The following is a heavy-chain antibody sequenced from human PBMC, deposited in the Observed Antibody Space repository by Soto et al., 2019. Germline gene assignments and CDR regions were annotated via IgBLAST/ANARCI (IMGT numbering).Heavy chain of an antibody. V-gene: IGHV1-3*01. D-gene: IGHD6-19*01. Sequence: ASVKVSCKASGHTFTNYGIHWVRQASGQRLEWTGWINAGNGNTKYSQNFQGRVTITRDTSASTAYMELSSLRSEDTAVFYCARSGYSSGWYHWYFDLWGRGTLVTVSS. CDR3: ARSGYSSGWYHWYFDL. CDR2: INAGNGNT. J-gene: IGHJ2*01. CDR1: GHTFTNYG.